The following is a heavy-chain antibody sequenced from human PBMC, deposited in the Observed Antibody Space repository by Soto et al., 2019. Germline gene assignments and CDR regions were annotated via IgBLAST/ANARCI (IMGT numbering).Heavy chain of an antibody. CDR2: ISAYNGNT. V-gene: IGHV1-18*01. CDR3: AICCGDDSPRSSAFYS. Sequence: ASVKVSCKASGYTFTSYGISWVRQAPGQGLEWMGWISAYNGNTNYAQKLQGRGTMTTDTSTSTAYMELRSLRSDDTAVYYCAICCGDDSPRSSAFYSWGKGTMVTVSS. J-gene: IGHJ3*02. CDR1: GYTFTSYG. D-gene: IGHD3-22*01.